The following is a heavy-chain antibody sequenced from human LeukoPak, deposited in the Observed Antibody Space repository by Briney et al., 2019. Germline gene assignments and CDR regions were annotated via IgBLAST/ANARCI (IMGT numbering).Heavy chain of an antibody. D-gene: IGHD3-16*01. J-gene: IGHJ4*02. CDR2: ISYDGSNK. CDR1: GFTFSSYG. CDR3: AKLYSDSLWTQFDY. V-gene: IGHV3-30*18. Sequence: GGSLRLSCAASGFTFSSYGMHWVRQAPGKGLEWVAVISYDGSNKYYADSVKGRFTISRDNSKNTLYLQMNSLRAEDTAVYYCAKLYSDSLWTQFDYWGQGTLVTVSS.